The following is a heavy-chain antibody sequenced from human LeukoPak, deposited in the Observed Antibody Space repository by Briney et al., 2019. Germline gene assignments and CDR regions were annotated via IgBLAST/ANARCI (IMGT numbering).Heavy chain of an antibody. Sequence: SETLSLTCTVSGGSISSGSYYWAWIRQPAGKGLEWIVRIYTSGITNYNPSLKSRVTISVDTSKNQFSLKLSSVTAADTAVYYCARASCSSTSCYYYGMDVWGQGTTVTVSS. J-gene: IGHJ6*02. CDR2: IYTSGIT. CDR1: GGSISSGSYY. V-gene: IGHV4-61*02. D-gene: IGHD2-2*01. CDR3: ARASCSSTSCYYYGMDV.